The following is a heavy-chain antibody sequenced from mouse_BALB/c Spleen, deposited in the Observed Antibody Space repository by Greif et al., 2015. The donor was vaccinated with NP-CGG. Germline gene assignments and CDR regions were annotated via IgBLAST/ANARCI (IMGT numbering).Heavy chain of an antibody. CDR3: ARSSYYGNYVLAMDY. Sequence: LVESGAELVRPGVSVKISCKGSGYTFTDYAMHWVKQSHAKSLEWIGVISTYYGDASYNQKFKGKATMTVDKSSSTAYMELARLTSEDSAIYYCARSSYYGNYVLAMDYWGQGTSVTVSS. D-gene: IGHD2-10*01. J-gene: IGHJ4*01. CDR2: ISTYYGDA. CDR1: GYTFTDYA. V-gene: IGHV1S137*01.